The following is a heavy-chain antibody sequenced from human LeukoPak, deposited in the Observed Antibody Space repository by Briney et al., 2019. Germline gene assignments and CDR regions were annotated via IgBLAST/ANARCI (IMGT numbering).Heavy chain of an antibody. CDR2: IGDDGRDQ. J-gene: IGHJ4*02. CDR3: ARDLMWGFDY. Sequence: PGGPLRLSCAASGFTFSGHAMHWVRQTPGVGLEWLAIIGDDGRDQHYTDSVKGRFTISRDNSKNTLFLQLNSLTPEDTALYLCARDLMWGFDYWGQGTLVTVSS. V-gene: IGHV3-30*02. CDR1: GFTFSGHA. D-gene: IGHD7-27*01.